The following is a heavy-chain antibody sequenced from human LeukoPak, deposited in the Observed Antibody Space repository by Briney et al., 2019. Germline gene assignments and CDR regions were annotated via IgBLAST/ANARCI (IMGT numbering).Heavy chain of an antibody. D-gene: IGHD3-22*01. CDR1: GYTFTRYP. Sequence: GASVKVSCKASGYTFTRYPMHWVRQAPGQRLEWMGRINPNSGGTNYAQKFQGRVTMTRDTSISTAYMELSRLRSDDTAVYYCARYYYDSSGYFDYWGQGTLVTVSS. CDR3: ARYYYDSSGYFDY. J-gene: IGHJ4*02. V-gene: IGHV1-2*06. CDR2: INPNSGGT.